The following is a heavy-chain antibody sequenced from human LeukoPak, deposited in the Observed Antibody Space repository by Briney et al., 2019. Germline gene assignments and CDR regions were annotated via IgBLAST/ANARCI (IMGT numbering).Heavy chain of an antibody. Sequence: SETLSLTCTDSGGSISGYYWRWIRQPPGKGLEWIGDIYYSGISNYNPSLKSRVTISVDTSKNQFSLKLRSVTAADTAVYYCARGAAADTRYLKHWGQGTLVTVSS. CDR1: GGSISGYY. CDR2: IYYSGIS. V-gene: IGHV4-59*01. CDR3: ARGAAADTRYLKH. D-gene: IGHD6-13*01. J-gene: IGHJ1*01.